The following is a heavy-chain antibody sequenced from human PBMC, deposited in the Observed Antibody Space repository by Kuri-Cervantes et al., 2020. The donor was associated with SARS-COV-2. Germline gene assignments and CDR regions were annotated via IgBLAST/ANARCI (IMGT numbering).Heavy chain of an antibody. CDR3: ARHGTVYFDY. CDR2: INHSGST. CDR1: GGSFSGYY. Sequence: GSLRLSCAVYGGSFSGYYWSWIRQPPGKGLEWIGEINHSGSTNYNPSLKSRVTVSVDTSKNQFSLKLSSVTAADTAVYYCARHGTVYFDYWGQGTLVTVSS. D-gene: IGHD3-10*01. J-gene: IGHJ4*02. V-gene: IGHV4-34*01.